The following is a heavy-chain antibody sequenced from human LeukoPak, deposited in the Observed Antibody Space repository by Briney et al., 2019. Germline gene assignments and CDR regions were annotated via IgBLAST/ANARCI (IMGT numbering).Heavy chain of an antibody. CDR2: IYSGGST. V-gene: IGHV3-66*01. Sequence: GGSLRLSCAASGFTVSSNYMSWVRQAPGKGLEWVSVIYSGGSTYYADSVKGRFTISRDNSKNTLYLQMNSLRAEDTAVYYCARMMMTGYYISYWGQGTLVTVSS. CDR1: GFTVSSNY. D-gene: IGHD3-9*01. CDR3: ARMMMTGYYISY. J-gene: IGHJ4*02.